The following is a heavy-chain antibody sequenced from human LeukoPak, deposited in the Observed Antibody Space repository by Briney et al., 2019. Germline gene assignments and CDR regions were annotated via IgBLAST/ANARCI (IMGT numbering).Heavy chain of an antibody. CDR2: INRDGGLT. J-gene: IGHJ3*01. D-gene: IGHD6-13*01. Sequence: GGSVRLSCVASGFTFSEDWMHWVRHAPGKGLAWVSHINRDGGLTNYADSVKGRFTISRDNARNTVYLQMSSLRVEDTAIYFCAREEHRLAEAGTSAFDLGGQGTLVTVSP. CDR3: AREEHRLAEAGTSAFDL. CDR1: GFTFSEDW. V-gene: IGHV3-74*01.